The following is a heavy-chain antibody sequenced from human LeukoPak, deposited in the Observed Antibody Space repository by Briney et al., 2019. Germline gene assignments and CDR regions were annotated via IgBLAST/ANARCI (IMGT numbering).Heavy chain of an antibody. V-gene: IGHV5-51*01. CDR1: GYSINNYW. Sequence: GESLKISCKGSGYSINNYWIGWVRQMPVKGLEWMGIIYPGDSDTRYSPSFQGQVTISADKSISTAYLQWSSLKASDTAMYYCARGGSYDDNWFDPWGQGTLVTVSS. D-gene: IGHD1-26*01. CDR2: IYPGDSDT. J-gene: IGHJ5*02. CDR3: ARGGSYDDNWFDP.